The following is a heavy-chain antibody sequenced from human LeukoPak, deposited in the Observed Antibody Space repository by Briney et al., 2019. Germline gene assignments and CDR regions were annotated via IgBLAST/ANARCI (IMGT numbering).Heavy chain of an antibody. CDR1: GYTFTSYG. Sequence: SVKVSCKASGYTFTSYGISWVRQAPGQGLEWMGRIIPILGIANYAQKFQGRVTITADKSTSTAYMELSGLRSEDTAVYYCARDSNIVATIDYYYGMDVWGQGTTVTVSS. J-gene: IGHJ6*02. CDR2: IIPILGIA. D-gene: IGHD5-12*01. CDR3: ARDSNIVATIDYYYGMDV. V-gene: IGHV1-69*04.